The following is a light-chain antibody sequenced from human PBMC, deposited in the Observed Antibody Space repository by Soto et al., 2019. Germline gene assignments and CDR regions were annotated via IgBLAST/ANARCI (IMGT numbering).Light chain of an antibody. Sequence: QSALTQPASVSGSPGQSITISCTGTGSDVGGNNYVSWYQQYPGKAPKVMISDVSNRPSGVSNRFSGSKSGNTASLTISGLQAEDEADYYCSSYTTSSTLVFGGGTKLTVL. CDR1: GSDVGGNNY. V-gene: IGLV2-14*01. J-gene: IGLJ2*01. CDR3: SSYTTSSTLV. CDR2: DVS.